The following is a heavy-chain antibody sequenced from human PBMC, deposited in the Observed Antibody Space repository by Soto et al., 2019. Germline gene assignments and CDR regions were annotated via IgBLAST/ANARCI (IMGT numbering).Heavy chain of an antibody. J-gene: IGHJ4*02. CDR1: GFTFSTYW. CDR3: SRSLDS. Sequence: GSLRLSCAASGFTFSTYWMDWVRQTPGKGLEWVANINQDGSEKNYVDSVKGRFTIYRDNAKNSLYLQMSSLTAEDSALYYCSRSLDSWGQGTLVTVSS. V-gene: IGHV3-7*01. CDR2: INQDGSEK.